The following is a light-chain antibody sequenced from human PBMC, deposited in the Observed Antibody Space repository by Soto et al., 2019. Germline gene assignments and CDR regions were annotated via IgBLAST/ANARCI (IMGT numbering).Light chain of an antibody. CDR3: QQSGSSPWT. J-gene: IGKJ1*01. Sequence: EIVLTQSPGTLSLSPGEGATLSCRASESVASNYLAWYQQRPGQAPRLLIYAASSRATGIPDRISGSGSGTDFTLTINRLEPEDFAVYYCQQSGSSPWTFGQGTKVDIK. CDR1: ESVASNY. V-gene: IGKV3-20*01. CDR2: AAS.